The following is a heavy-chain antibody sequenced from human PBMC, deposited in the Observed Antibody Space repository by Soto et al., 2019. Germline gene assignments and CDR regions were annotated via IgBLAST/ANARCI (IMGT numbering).Heavy chain of an antibody. J-gene: IGHJ4*02. CDR2: ISGDGTST. CDR1: GFTFNNYW. V-gene: IGHV3-74*01. D-gene: IGHD6-13*01. CDR3: ARDSVGSNWPHPFDY. Sequence: PGGSLRLSCAASGFTFNNYWMHWVRQTPGKGLVWVSRISGDGTSTTYADSVKGRFTISRDNGKNTLYLQMKSLRVEDTAVYYCARDSVGSNWPHPFDYWGQGALVTVSS.